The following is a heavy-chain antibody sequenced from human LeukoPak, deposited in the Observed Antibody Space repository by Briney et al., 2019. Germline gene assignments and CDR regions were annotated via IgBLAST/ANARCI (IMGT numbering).Heavy chain of an antibody. CDR2: IRYDGSNK. J-gene: IGHJ6*03. D-gene: IGHD6-25*01. CDR1: GFTFSSYG. V-gene: IGHV3-30*02. Sequence: GGSLRLSCAASGFTFSSYGMHWVRQAPGKGLEWVAFIRYDGSNKYYADSVKGRFTISRDNSKNTLYLQMNSLRAEDTAVYYCAKDSRAALVGPYYMDVWGKGTTVTIS. CDR3: AKDSRAALVGPYYMDV.